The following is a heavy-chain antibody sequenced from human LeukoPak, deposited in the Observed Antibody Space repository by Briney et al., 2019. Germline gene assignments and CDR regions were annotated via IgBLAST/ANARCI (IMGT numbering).Heavy chain of an antibody. CDR1: GGSISSSSYY. J-gene: IGHJ4*02. CDR3: ARFTCTNGVCAPDS. CDR2: IYYSGST. V-gene: IGHV4-39*07. D-gene: IGHD2-8*01. Sequence: PSETLSLTCTVSGGSISSSSYYWGWIRQPPGKGLEWIGSIYYSGSTYYNPSLKSRVTISVDTSKNQFSLTLSSVTAADTAVYYCARFTCTNGVCAPDSWGQGTLVTISS.